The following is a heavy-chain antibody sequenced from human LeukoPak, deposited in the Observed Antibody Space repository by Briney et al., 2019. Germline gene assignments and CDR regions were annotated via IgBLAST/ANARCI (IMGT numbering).Heavy chain of an antibody. CDR1: EFTFSSHV. J-gene: IGHJ4*02. D-gene: IGHD2-21*01. Sequence: GGSLRLSYVDSEFTFSSHVMSWVRQAREKGLEWVSGIYESGQTTHYADSVKGRFSISRDNSKNTLYLQMDSLRGEDTAIYYCAKDYRIGYSDHFDYWGQGALVTVSS. CDR2: IYESGQTT. CDR3: AKDYRIGYSDHFDY. V-gene: IGHV3-23*01.